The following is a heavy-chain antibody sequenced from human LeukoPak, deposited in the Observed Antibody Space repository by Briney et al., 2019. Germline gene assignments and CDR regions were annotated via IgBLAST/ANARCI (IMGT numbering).Heavy chain of an antibody. J-gene: IGHJ4*02. V-gene: IGHV3-74*01. Sequence: PGGSLRLSCEASGFSLGSYWMHWVRQGPGKGLVWVSLISSDGTSTYYADSVKGRFTISRDTAKNTIYLQMNSLRVEDTALYYCARVGCSGGHCIDYWGQGTLVTVSS. CDR1: GFSLGSYW. CDR2: ISSDGTST. D-gene: IGHD2-21*02. CDR3: ARVGCSGGHCIDY.